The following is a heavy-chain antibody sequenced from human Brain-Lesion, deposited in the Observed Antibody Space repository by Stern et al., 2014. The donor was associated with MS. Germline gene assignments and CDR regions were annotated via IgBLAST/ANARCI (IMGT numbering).Heavy chain of an antibody. CDR3: ARFPASRPHVFDS. D-gene: IGHD6-13*01. J-gene: IGHJ4*02. V-gene: IGHV4-4*02. CDR1: GGSISSSNW. CDR2: SDHSGST. Sequence: VQLVESGPGLVKPSGTLSLTCAVSGGSISSSNWWSWVRQSPGKGLEWIGESDHSGSTIYNPSLKSRVTVSGDKSKNPFSLNLRSVPAADTAVYFCARFPASRPHVFDSWGQGTLVTVSS.